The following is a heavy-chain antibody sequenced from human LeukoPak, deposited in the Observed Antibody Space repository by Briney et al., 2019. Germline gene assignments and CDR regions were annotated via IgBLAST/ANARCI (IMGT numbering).Heavy chain of an antibody. V-gene: IGHV1-69*01. CDR3: ARVTYYYGSGSYYNLDY. J-gene: IGHJ4*02. D-gene: IGHD3-10*01. CDR1: GGTFSSYA. Sequence: SVKVSCKASGGTFSSYAISWVRQAPGQGLEWMGGIIPIFGTANYAQKFQGRVTITADESTSTAYMELSSLRSEDTAVYYCARVTYYYGSGSYYNLDYWGQGTLVTVSS. CDR2: IIPIFGTA.